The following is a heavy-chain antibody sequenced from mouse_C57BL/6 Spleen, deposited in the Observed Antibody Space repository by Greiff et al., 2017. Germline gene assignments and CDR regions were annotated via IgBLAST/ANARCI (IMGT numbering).Heavy chain of an antibody. CDR3: ARHRGSSYPSFAY. V-gene: IGHV5-6*02. Sequence: EVKLMESGGDLVKPGGSLKLSCAASGFTFSSYGMSWVRQTPDKRLEWVATISSGGSYTYYPDSVKGRFTISRDNAKNTLYLQMSSLKSEDTAMYYCARHRGSSYPSFAYWGQGTLVTVSA. J-gene: IGHJ3*01. CDR1: GFTFSSYG. CDR2: ISSGGSYT. D-gene: IGHD1-1*01.